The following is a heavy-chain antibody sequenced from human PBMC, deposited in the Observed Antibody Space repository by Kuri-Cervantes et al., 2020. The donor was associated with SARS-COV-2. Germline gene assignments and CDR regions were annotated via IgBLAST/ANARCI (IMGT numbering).Heavy chain of an antibody. CDR1: GFTFSSYS. Sequence: GGSLRLSCAASGFTFSSYSMNWVRQAPGKGLGWVAVISHDGKNKKCIASGKGRFTISRDNSQNTLYLHMKSLRSEDTAMYYCAKDRVGVQDFWGQGTLVTVSS. J-gene: IGHJ4*02. V-gene: IGHV3-30*18. CDR2: ISHDGKNK. CDR3: AKDRVGVQDF. D-gene: IGHD2-21*01.